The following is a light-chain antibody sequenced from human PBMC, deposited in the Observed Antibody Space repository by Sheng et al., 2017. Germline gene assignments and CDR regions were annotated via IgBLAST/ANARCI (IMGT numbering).Light chain of an antibody. J-gene: IGKJ2*01. Sequence: EIVLTQSPGTLSLSPGETATLSCRASQSVKNNYLAWYQQKPGQAPRLLIFGASSRATGIPDRFSGSGSGTDFTLTINRLEPEDFAVYHCQQYDNSPYTFGQGTRLEI. CDR3: QQYDNSPYT. V-gene: IGKV3-20*01. CDR1: QSVKNNY. CDR2: GAS.